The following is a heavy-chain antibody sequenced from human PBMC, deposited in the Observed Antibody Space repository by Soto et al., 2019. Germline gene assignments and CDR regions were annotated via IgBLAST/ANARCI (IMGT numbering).Heavy chain of an antibody. CDR1: GGSISSYY. CDR3: ARHAGRLLDY. CDR2: IYYSGST. Sequence: SETLSLTCTVSGGSISSYYWSWIRQPPGKGLEWIGYIYYSGSTNYNPSLKSRVTISVDTSKNQFSLKLTSVTAADTAVYYCARHAGRLLDYCGQGTLVTVSS. D-gene: IGHD4-17*01. V-gene: IGHV4-59*08. J-gene: IGHJ4*02.